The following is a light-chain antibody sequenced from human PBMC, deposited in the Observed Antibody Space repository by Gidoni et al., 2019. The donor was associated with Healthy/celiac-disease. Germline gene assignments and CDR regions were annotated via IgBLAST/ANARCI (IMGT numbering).Light chain of an antibody. V-gene: IGKV3-15*01. CDR1: QSVSSN. CDR3: QQYNNWLWT. Sequence: EIVMPQSPATLSVSPGERATLSCRPSQSVSSNLAWYQQKPGQAPRLLIYGASTRATGIPARFSGSESGTEFTLTISSLQSEDFAVYYCQQYNNWLWTFGQGTKVEIK. CDR2: GAS. J-gene: IGKJ1*01.